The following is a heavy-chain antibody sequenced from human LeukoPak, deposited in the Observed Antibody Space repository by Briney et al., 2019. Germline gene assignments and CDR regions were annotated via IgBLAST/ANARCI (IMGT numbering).Heavy chain of an antibody. J-gene: IGHJ4*02. V-gene: IGHV3-23*01. CDR2: ISGSGGST. D-gene: IGHD3-10*01. CDR1: GFTFSSYA. CDR3: ARTRGAYGSGSSRLDY. Sequence: GGSLRLSCAASGFTFSSYAMSWVRQAPGKGLEWVSAISGSGGSTYYADSVKGRFTISRDNSKNTLYLQMNSLRAEDTAVYYCARTRGAYGSGSSRLDYWGQGTLVTVSS.